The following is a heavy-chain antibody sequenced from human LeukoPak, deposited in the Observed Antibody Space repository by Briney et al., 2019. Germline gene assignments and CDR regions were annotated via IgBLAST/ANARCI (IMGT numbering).Heavy chain of an antibody. Sequence: GGSLRLSCAASGFTFSSYAMSWVRQAPGKGLEGVSSISGSGGSTYYADSVKGRFTISRDNSKNMLCLQMNSLRAEDTAVYYCAGGRRHLVHGPLDDWGQGTLVTVSS. CDR3: AGGRRHLVHGPLDD. D-gene: IGHD6-13*01. V-gene: IGHV3-23*01. CDR1: GFTFSSYA. CDR2: ISGSGGST. J-gene: IGHJ4*02.